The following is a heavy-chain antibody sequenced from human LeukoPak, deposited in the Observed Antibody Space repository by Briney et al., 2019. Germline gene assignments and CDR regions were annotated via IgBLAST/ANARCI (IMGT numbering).Heavy chain of an antibody. Sequence: GGPLRLSCAASGFIFSNYDMHWVRQAPGKGLEWVANIKQDGSEKYYVDSVKGRFTISRDNAKNSLYLQMNSLRAEDTAVYYCAELGITMIGGVWGKGTTVTISS. CDR1: GFIFSNYD. J-gene: IGHJ6*04. V-gene: IGHV3-7*01. CDR3: AELGITMIGGV. D-gene: IGHD3-10*02. CDR2: IKQDGSEK.